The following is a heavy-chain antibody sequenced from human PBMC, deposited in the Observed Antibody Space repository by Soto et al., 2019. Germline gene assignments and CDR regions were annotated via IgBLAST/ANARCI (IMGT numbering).Heavy chain of an antibody. CDR2: ISAYNGNT. V-gene: IGHV1-18*04. D-gene: IGHD2-2*01. J-gene: IGHJ4*02. CDR1: GYTSTRYG. CDR3: ARDPSVIASGKIVVVPAATAAGDY. Sequence: SVKVSCKASGYTSTRYGISLVRQAPGQGLEWMGWISAYNGNTNYAQKLQGRVTMITDTSTSTAYMGLRSLRSDETAVYYCARDPSVIASGKIVVVPAATAAGDYWGQGTLVTVSS.